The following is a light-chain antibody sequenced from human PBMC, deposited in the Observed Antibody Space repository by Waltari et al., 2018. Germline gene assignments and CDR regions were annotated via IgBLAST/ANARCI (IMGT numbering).Light chain of an antibody. CDR1: SGDVGAHND. CDR2: DVS. V-gene: IGLV2-14*03. Sequence: QSVLTQSASVSGSPGQSITIPCTGTSGDVGAHNDVPWYQQHPGKAPQLIIYDVSTRPSGVSNRISASKSGNTASLTISGLQAEDEAHYYCNSYTSSTNVVFGGGTKLTVL. J-gene: IGLJ2*01. CDR3: NSYTSSTNVV.